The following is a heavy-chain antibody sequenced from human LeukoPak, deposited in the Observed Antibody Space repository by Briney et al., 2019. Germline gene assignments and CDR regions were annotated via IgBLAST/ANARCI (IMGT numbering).Heavy chain of an antibody. J-gene: IGHJ4*02. Sequence: SETLSLTCTVSGASISRYYWSWIRQTPEKGLEWMGHIHTSGGSSPYPSLKSRLTMSIETSRNQFSLKLTSVTAADTAVYFCARLGSYHDFWGQGALVTVSS. CDR2: IHTSGGS. CDR1: GASISRYY. V-gene: IGHV4-4*09. D-gene: IGHD1-26*01. CDR3: ARLGSYHDF.